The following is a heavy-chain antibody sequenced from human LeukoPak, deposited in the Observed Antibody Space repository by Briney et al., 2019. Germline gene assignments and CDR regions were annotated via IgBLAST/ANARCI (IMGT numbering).Heavy chain of an antibody. J-gene: IGHJ4*02. V-gene: IGHV3-21*01. CDR2: ISSSSSNI. CDR3: ARARVIAAAGTGY. Sequence: GGSLRLSCAASGFTFSSYSMNWVRQAPGKGLEWVSSISSSSSNIYYADSVKGRFTISRDNAKNSLYLQMNSLRAEDTAVYYCARARVIAAAGTGYWGQGTLVTVSS. D-gene: IGHD6-13*01. CDR1: GFTFSSYS.